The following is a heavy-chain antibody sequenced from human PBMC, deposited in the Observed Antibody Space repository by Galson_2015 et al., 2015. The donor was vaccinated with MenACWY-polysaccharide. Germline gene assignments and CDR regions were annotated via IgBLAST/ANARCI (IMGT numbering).Heavy chain of an antibody. CDR1: GDSVSSDSAA. CDR3: AREPKQLPAPYSYYFFMDV. D-gene: IGHD2-2*01. J-gene: IGHJ6*03. CDR2: TYYRSKWNN. V-gene: IGHV6-1*01. Sequence: CAISGDSVSSDSAAWNWIRESPSRGLEWLGRTYYRSKWNNDYAVSVKSRIIITPDTSNNQVSLQLLSVTPEDTVVYFCAREPKQLPAPYSYYFFMDVWGKGTAVTVSS.